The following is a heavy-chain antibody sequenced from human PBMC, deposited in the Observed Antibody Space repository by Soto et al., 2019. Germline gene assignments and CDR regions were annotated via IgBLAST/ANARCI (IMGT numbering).Heavy chain of an antibody. CDR2: ISYDGSNK. CDR1: GFTFSSYA. V-gene: IGHV3-30-3*01. D-gene: IGHD6-19*01. Sequence: QVQLVESGGGVVQPGRSPRLSCAASGFTFSSYAMHWVRQAPGKGLEWVAVISYDGSNKYYADSVKGRFTISRDNSKNTLYLQMNSLRAEDTAVYYYARDFGCGWYNDFRYYFDYWGQGTLVTVSS. CDR3: ARDFGCGWYNDFRYYFDY. J-gene: IGHJ4*02.